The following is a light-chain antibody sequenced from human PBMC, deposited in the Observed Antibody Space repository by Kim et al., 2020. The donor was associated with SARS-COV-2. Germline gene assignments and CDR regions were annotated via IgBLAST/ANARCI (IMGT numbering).Light chain of an antibody. CDR3: SSYASSSPWV. CDR2: DVS. CDR1: SSDVGGYNS. V-gene: IGLV2-14*03. Sequence: QSALTQPASVSGSPGQSITLSCTGSSSDVGGYNSVSWYQQHPGKAPKLMIYDVSTRPSGVSNRFSGSKSGNTASLTISGLQPEDEADYYCSSYASSSPWVFGGGTQLTVL. J-gene: IGLJ3*02.